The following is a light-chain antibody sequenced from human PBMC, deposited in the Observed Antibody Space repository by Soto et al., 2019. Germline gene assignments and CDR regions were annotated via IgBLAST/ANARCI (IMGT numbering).Light chain of an antibody. CDR3: AAWDDSLSGYV. Sequence: QSVLTQPPSASGTPGQRVTISCSGSSSNIGSNTVNWYQQLPGTAPKLLIYSYNQRPSGVPDLFSDSKSGNSASLAISGLQSEDEDDYYCAAWDDSLSGYVFGTGTKLTVL. J-gene: IGLJ1*01. CDR1: SSNIGSNT. CDR2: SYN. V-gene: IGLV1-44*01.